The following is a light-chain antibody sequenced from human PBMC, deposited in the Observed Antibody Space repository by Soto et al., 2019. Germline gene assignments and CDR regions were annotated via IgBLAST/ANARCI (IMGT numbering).Light chain of an antibody. V-gene: IGLV2-23*01. J-gene: IGLJ1*01. CDR3: CSFTASNTHV. Sequence: QSVLTQPASVSGSPGQSITISCTGTSSDVGSYNLVSWYQQHPGKAPKLMIYERSKRPSGVSDRFSGSKSGNTASLTISGLQAEDEAVYYCCSFTASNTHVFGTGTKVTVL. CDR2: ERS. CDR1: SSDVGSYNL.